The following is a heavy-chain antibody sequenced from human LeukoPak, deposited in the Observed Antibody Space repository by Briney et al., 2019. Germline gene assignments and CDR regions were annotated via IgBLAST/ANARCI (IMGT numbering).Heavy chain of an antibody. Sequence: KSSETLSLTCTVSGGSVGSDSYYWTWIRQPPGKGLEWIGYVYYSGRTNYNPTLKSRVTISVDTSKNQFSLRLNSVTAADTALYYCVRETATSYYDSAGYYRQTEVFDVWGQGTKVTVSS. J-gene: IGHJ3*01. V-gene: IGHV4-61*01. CDR2: VYYSGRT. CDR1: GGSVGSDSYY. CDR3: VRETATSYYDSAGYYRQTEVFDV. D-gene: IGHD3-22*01.